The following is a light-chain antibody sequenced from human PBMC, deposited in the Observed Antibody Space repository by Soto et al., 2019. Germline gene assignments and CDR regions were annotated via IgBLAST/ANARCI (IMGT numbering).Light chain of an antibody. CDR2: SAS. CDR3: LQGYNTFWT. Sequence: DIQMTQSPSSLSASVGDSVTVTCRASQPIGTTLHWYQQRAGKAPKVLISSASRLQSGVPSRFSGSGSGTHFTLTISSLRPEDSATYYCLQGYNTFWTFGQGTKVEIK. J-gene: IGKJ1*01. CDR1: QPIGTT. V-gene: IGKV1-39*01.